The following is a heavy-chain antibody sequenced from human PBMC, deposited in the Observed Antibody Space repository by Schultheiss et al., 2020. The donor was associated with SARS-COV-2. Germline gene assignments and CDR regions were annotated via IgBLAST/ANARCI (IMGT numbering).Heavy chain of an antibody. CDR2: ISGSGGST. CDR3: ARGPDYYDSSGYYLFLDV. J-gene: IGHJ6*02. Sequence: GGSLRLSCAASGFTFSSYDMHWVRQATGKGLEWVSAISGSGGSTYYADSVKGRFTISRDNSKNTLYLQMNSLRAEDTAVYYCARGPDYYDSSGYYLFLDVWGQGTTVTVSS. D-gene: IGHD3-22*01. CDR1: GFTFSSYD. V-gene: IGHV3-23*01.